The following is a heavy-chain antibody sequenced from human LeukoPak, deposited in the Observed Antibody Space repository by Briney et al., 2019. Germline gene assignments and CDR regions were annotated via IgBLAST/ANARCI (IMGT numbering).Heavy chain of an antibody. D-gene: IGHD6-6*01. CDR3: ARGGAARLHFQN. CDR1: GGSISTYY. J-gene: IGHJ1*01. V-gene: IGHV4-59*01. CDR2: IYHSGST. Sequence: SGTLSLTCTVSGGSISTYYWNWIRQPPGRGLEWIGYIYHSGSTNYNPSLQSRVTISVDTSKNQFSLNLNSVTAADTAVYYCARGGAARLHFQNWGQGTLVTVSS.